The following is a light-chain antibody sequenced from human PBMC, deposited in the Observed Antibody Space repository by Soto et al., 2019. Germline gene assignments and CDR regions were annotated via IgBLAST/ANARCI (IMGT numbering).Light chain of an antibody. J-gene: IGKJ4*01. CDR1: QGISSW. V-gene: IGKV1-12*01. CDR3: QQTSSFPLT. CDR2: KAS. Sequence: IQMTQTTFSFSSSVRERFTITCRASQGISSWLAWYQQKPGKIPTLLIYKASNLQTGVPSRFSGSGSGTDFTLTISSLQPEDFATYYCQQTSSFPLTFGGGTKVDIK.